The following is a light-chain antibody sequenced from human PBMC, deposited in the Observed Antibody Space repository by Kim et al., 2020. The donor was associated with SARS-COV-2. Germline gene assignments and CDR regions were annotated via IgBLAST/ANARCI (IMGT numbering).Light chain of an antibody. CDR2: DAS. V-gene: IGKV1-33*01. CDR3: QQYDKPPFT. CDR1: LEIRNY. J-gene: IGKJ2*01. Sequence: TVGDRETITGEERLEIRNYLNGYQQKRGKAPKRLIYDASNMEAGVPSRFSGSGAGSHVTYTNSSLQPEDIATYYCQQYDKPPFTFGQGTKLEI.